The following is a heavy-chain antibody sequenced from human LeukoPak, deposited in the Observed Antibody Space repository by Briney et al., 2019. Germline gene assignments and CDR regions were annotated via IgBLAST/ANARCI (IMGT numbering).Heavy chain of an antibody. V-gene: IGHV4-39*01. CDR1: GASITSSNYY. CDR3: ARRISWLPLWFGD. Sequence: NTSETLSLTCAVSGASITSSNYYWGWIRQPPGKGLEWIGSIYYSGSTYYNPSLKSRATISVDTSNNQFSLKLSSVTAADTAVYYCARRISWLPLWFGDWGQGTLVTVSS. J-gene: IGHJ1*01. D-gene: IGHD3-10*01. CDR2: IYYSGST.